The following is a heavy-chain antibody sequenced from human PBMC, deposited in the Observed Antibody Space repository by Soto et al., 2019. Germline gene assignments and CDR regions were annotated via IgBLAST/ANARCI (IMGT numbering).Heavy chain of an antibody. Sequence: ASVKVSCKASGGTFSSYTISWVRQAPGQGLEWMGRIIPILGIANYAQKFQGRVTITADKSTSTAYMELSSLRSEDTAVYYCARGDCSGGSCSTIAYYYYMDVWGKGTTVTVSS. CDR1: GGTFSSYT. CDR3: ARGDCSGGSCSTIAYYYYMDV. V-gene: IGHV1-69*02. J-gene: IGHJ6*03. CDR2: IIPILGIA. D-gene: IGHD2-15*01.